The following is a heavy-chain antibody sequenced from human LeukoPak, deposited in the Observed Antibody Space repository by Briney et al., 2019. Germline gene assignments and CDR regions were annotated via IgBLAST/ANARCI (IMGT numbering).Heavy chain of an antibody. CDR2: IYSGGST. D-gene: IGHD3/OR15-3a*01. CDR1: GFTFSSYA. Sequence: GGSLRLSCAASGFTFSSYAMSWVRQAPGKGLEWVSVIYSGGSTYYADSVKGRFIISRDNSKNTLYLQMNSLRAEDTAVYYCARASFLVHDAFDIWGQGTMVTVSS. J-gene: IGHJ3*02. CDR3: ARASFLVHDAFDI. V-gene: IGHV3-66*01.